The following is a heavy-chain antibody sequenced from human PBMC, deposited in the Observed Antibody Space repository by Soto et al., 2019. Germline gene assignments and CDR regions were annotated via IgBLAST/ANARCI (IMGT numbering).Heavy chain of an antibody. J-gene: IGHJ4*02. Sequence: SETLSLTCTVSGGSISSSSYYWGWIRQPPGKGLEWIGSIYYSGSTYYNPSLKSGVTISVDTSKNQFSLKLSSVTAADTAVYYCARHRIAAADYSYYFDYWGQGTLVTVSS. CDR3: ARHRIAAADYSYYFDY. D-gene: IGHD6-13*01. CDR2: IYYSGST. V-gene: IGHV4-39*01. CDR1: GGSISSSSYY.